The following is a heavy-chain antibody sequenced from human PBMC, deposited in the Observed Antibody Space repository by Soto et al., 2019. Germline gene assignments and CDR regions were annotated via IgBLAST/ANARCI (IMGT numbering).Heavy chain of an antibody. CDR2: ISGSGGST. J-gene: IGHJ4*02. Sequence: EVQLLESGGGLVQPGGSLRLSCAASGFTFSSYVMSWVRQAPGKGLEWVSGISGSGGSTYYADSVKGRFTISRDNSKNTLYLQMNSLRAEDTAVYYCAKLSAYSKGYFDYWGQGTLVTVSS. V-gene: IGHV3-23*01. CDR1: GFTFSSYV. D-gene: IGHD4-4*01. CDR3: AKLSAYSKGYFDY.